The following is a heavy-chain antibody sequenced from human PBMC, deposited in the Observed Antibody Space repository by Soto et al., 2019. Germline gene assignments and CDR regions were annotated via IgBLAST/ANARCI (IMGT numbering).Heavy chain of an antibody. CDR1: GGSIILYY. V-gene: IGHV4-59*04. Sequence: SETLSLTCTVSGGSIILYYWSWIRQSPGKGLEWIGSIYYSGSTHNNPSLKSRVTMSVDTYTNQFSLKLMSVTAADTAIYYCTRHEGGAAADRPLDYWGQGTLVTVSS. D-gene: IGHD6-13*01. CDR3: TRHEGGAAADRPLDY. CDR2: IYYSGST. J-gene: IGHJ4*02.